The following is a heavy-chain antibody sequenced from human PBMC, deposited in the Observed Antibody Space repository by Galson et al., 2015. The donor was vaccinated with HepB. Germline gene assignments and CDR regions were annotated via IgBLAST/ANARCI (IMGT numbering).Heavy chain of an antibody. Sequence: SLRLSCAASGYTFSSYPMNWVRQAPGKGLEWVSHTGSSSGGTSHADSVKGRFTISRDNAKSSLYLQMDSLRDEDTAVYYCVRDSRSGYYWGHGTLVTVSS. CDR1: GYTFSSYP. CDR3: VRDSRSGYY. V-gene: IGHV3-48*02. CDR2: TGSSSGGT. D-gene: IGHD3-22*01. J-gene: IGHJ4*01.